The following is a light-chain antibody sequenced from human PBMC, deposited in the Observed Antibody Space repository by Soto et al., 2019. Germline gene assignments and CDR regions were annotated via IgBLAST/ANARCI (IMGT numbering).Light chain of an antibody. Sequence: VLTQSPGTLSLSPGERATLSCRASQSVTSSYLAWYQQKPGQAPRLLIYGASSRATGIPDRFSGSGSGTDFSLTISRLEPEDFAVYYCQQYGSSPSTFGQGTKVDIK. CDR1: QSVTSSY. CDR3: QQYGSSPST. V-gene: IGKV3-20*01. CDR2: GAS. J-gene: IGKJ1*01.